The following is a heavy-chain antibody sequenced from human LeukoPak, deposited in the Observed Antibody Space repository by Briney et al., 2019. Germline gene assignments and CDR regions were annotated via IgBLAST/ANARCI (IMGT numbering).Heavy chain of an antibody. V-gene: IGHV1-18*01. CDR2: ISAYNGNT. Sequence: ASVTVSCKASGYTFTSYGISWVRQAPRQGLEWMGWISAYNGNTNYAQKLQGRVTMTTDTSTSTAYMELRSVRSDDTAVYYCANDYYDSSGYYVWGQGTLVTVSS. CDR1: GYTFTSYG. CDR3: ANDYYDSSGYYV. D-gene: IGHD3-22*01. J-gene: IGHJ4*02.